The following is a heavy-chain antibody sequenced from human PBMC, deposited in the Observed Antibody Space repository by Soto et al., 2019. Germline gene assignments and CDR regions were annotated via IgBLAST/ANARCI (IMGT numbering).Heavy chain of an antibody. CDR1: GFSFSSYW. J-gene: IGHJ6*02. D-gene: IGHD7-27*01. CDR3: ARELGISYSFYGLDV. Sequence: PGGSLRLSCAASGFSFSSYWMHWVRQAPGKGLVWVSRINSDGSSTSYADSVKGRFTISRDSAKNTLYVQMNSLRAEDTAVYYCARELGISYSFYGLDVWGQGTTVTVS. CDR2: INSDGSST. V-gene: IGHV3-74*01.